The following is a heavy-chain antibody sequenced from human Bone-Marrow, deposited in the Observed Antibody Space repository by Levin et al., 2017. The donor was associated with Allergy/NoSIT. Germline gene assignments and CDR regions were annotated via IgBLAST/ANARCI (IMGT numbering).Heavy chain of an antibody. J-gene: IGHJ3*01. Sequence: GESLKISCAASGFTFKNAWMTWVRQAPGKGLEWVGRIKGKTDRGTTDYAAAVKGRFTISRDDSKTTVFLEMNSLRTEDTAVYYCTTGIFFYGREAFDVWGRGTKVIVSS. CDR3: TTGIFFYGREAFDV. CDR1: GFTFKNAW. CDR2: IKGKTDRGTT. D-gene: IGHD3-3*02. V-gene: IGHV3-15*01.